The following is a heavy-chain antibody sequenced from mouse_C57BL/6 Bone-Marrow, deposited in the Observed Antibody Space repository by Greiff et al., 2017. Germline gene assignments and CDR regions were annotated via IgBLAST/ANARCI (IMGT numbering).Heavy chain of an antibody. CDR2: ISGGGGNT. CDR3: ARSDYYGPDY. V-gene: IGHV5-9*01. J-gene: IGHJ2*01. D-gene: IGHD1-1*01. CDR1: GFTFSSYT. Sequence: EVHLVESGGGLVKPGGSLKLSCAASGFTFSSYTMSWVRQTPEKRLEWVATISGGGGNTYYPDSVKGRFTISRDNAKNTLYLQMSSLRSEDTALYYCARSDYYGPDYWGQGTTLTVSS.